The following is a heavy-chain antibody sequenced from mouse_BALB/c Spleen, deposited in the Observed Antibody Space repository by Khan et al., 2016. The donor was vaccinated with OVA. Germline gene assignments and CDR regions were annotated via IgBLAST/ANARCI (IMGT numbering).Heavy chain of an antibody. CDR3: ARWFTY. CDR1: GYSITSDYA. J-gene: IGHJ3*01. CDR2: ISYSGST. V-gene: IGHV3-2*02. Sequence: VQLKESGPGLVKPSQSLSLTCTVTGYSITSDYAWYWIRQFPGNKLEWMGYISYSGSTTYNPSLKSRITFTRDTSKNQFFLHLNSVTTEYTATYYCARWFTYWGQGTLVTVSA.